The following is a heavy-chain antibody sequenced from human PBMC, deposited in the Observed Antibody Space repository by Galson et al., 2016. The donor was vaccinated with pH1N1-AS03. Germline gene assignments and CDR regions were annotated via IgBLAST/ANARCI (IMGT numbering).Heavy chain of an antibody. Sequence: SLRLSCAISGFTFSVYWMSWVRQAPGKGLEWVSSISSSTSYIYYGDSVKGRFTISRDNVKNSLYLQMTSLRAEDTAVYYCSRGDYCSSTSCFWPPLYGMDVWGQGTTVTVSS. CDR3: SRGDYCSSTSCFWPPLYGMDV. V-gene: IGHV3-21*01. CDR1: GFTFSVYW. D-gene: IGHD2-2*01. CDR2: ISSSTSYI. J-gene: IGHJ6*02.